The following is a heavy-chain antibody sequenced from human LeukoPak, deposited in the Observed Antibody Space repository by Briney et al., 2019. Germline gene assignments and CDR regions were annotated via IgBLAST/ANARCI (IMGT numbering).Heavy chain of an antibody. Sequence: RASVKVSCKASGYTFTSYGISWVRQAPGQGLEWMGWISAYNGNTNYAQKLQGRVTMTTDTSTSTAYMELRSLRSDDTAVYYCARGPTEFHGYFYSWAYYMDVWGKGTTVTVSS. J-gene: IGHJ6*03. D-gene: IGHD5-18*01. CDR2: ISAYNGNT. CDR1: GYTFTSYG. V-gene: IGHV1-18*01. CDR3: ARGPTEFHGYFYSWAYYMDV.